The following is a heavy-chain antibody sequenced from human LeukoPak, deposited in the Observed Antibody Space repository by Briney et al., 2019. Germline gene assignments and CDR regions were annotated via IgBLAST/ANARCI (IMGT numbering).Heavy chain of an antibody. J-gene: IGHJ4*02. V-gene: IGHV4-38-2*02. CDR2: IYYSGST. Sequence: SETLSLTCAVSGYFISSGYYWGWIRQPPGKGLEWIGCIYYSGSTYYNPSLKSRVTISVDTSKNQFSLKLSSVTAADTAVYYCAREHPKTSSSWYEFVDYWGQGTLVTVSS. D-gene: IGHD6-13*01. CDR3: AREHPKTSSSWYEFVDY. CDR1: GYFISSGYY.